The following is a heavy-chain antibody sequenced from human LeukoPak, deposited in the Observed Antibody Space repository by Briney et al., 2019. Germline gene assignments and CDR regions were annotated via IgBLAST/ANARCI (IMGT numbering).Heavy chain of an antibody. V-gene: IGHV3-11*05. CDR1: GFTFSNAY. J-gene: IGHJ3*02. CDR2: ISSSSSYT. D-gene: IGHD3-10*01. Sequence: GGSLRLSCAASGFTFSNAYMSWIRQAPGKGLEWVSYISSSSSYTNYAGSVKGRFTISRDNAKNSLYLQMNSLRAEDTAVYYCARGRGSGSRWGGAFDIWGHGTMVTVSS. CDR3: ARGRGSGSRWGGAFDI.